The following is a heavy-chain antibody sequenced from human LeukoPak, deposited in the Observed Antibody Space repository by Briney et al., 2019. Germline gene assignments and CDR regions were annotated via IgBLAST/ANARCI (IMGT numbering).Heavy chain of an antibody. CDR1: GFTFTTYT. D-gene: IGHD3-10*01. V-gene: IGHV3-48*02. CDR3: ARDSSYYYDSGSSGPHYFDY. Sequence: GGSLRLSCAASGFTFTTYTMSWVRQAPGKGLEWLSYITVNSNTILYADSVRGRFTISRDNAGNSLYLQMNSLRDEDTAVYYCARDSSYYYDSGSSGPHYFDYWGQGTLVTVSS. CDR2: ITVNSNTI. J-gene: IGHJ4*02.